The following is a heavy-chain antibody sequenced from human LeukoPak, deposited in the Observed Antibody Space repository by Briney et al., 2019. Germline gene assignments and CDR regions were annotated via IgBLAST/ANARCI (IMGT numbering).Heavy chain of an antibody. Sequence: ASVKVSCKASGYTFTSYAMNWVRQAPGQGLEWMGWINTNTGNPTYAQGFTGRFVFSLDTSVSTAYLQISSLKAEDTAVYYCAREIAAAAGDAFDIWGQGTIVTVSS. J-gene: IGHJ3*02. V-gene: IGHV7-4-1*02. CDR2: INTNTGNP. CDR3: AREIAAAAGDAFDI. CDR1: GYTFTSYA. D-gene: IGHD6-13*01.